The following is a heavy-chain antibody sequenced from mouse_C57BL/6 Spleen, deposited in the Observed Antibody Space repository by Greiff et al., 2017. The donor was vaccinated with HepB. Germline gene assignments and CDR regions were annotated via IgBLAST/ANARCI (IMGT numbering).Heavy chain of an antibody. CDR2: IDPETGGT. V-gene: IGHV1-15*01. Sequence: VKLMESGAELVRPGASVTLSCKASGYTFTDYEMHWVKQTPVHGLEWIGAIDPETGGTAYNQKFKGKAILTADKSSSTAYMELRSLTSEDSAVYYCTGGYTYYFDYWGQGTTLTVSS. CDR3: TGGYTYYFDY. CDR1: GYTFTDYE. J-gene: IGHJ2*01. D-gene: IGHD2-2*01.